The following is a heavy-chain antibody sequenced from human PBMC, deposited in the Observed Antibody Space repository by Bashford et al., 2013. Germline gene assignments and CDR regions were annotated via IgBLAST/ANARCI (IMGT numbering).Heavy chain of an antibody. V-gene: IGHV3-33*01. Sequence: VRQAPGKGLEWVALIWYDGNTKYHAVSVEGRFTISRDNAKNTVYLQLSSLIAEDTAIYYCAREVADLYYFDLWGQGTQVTVSS. CDR2: IWYDGNTK. D-gene: IGHD6-13*01. CDR3: AREVADLYYFDL. J-gene: IGHJ4*02.